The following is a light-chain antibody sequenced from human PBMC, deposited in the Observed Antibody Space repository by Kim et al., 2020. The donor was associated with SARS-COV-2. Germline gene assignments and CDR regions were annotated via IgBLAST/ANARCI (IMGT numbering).Light chain of an antibody. CDR1: QTVLYSSNNRNY. Sequence: DIVMTQSPDSLAVSLGERATINCKSSQTVLYSSNNRNYLAWYQQKPRQPPKLLIYWASTRESGVPDRFSGSGSGTDFTLTISSLQAEDVAVYYCQQYYSTQYSFGQGTKLEI. CDR2: WAS. V-gene: IGKV4-1*01. CDR3: QQYYSTQYS. J-gene: IGKJ2*01.